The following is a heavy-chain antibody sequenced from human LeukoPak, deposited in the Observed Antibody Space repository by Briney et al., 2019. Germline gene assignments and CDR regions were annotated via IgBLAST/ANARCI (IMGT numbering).Heavy chain of an antibody. D-gene: IGHD3-9*01. V-gene: IGHV1-69*01. CDR1: GGTFSSYA. Sequence: GSSVKVSCKASGGTFSSYAISWVRQAPGQGLEWMGGIIPIFGTANYAQKFQGRVTITADESTSTAYMELSRLRSEDTAVYYCARGGVNFDWLLYDGFDYWGQGTLVTVSS. CDR3: ARGGVNFDWLLYDGFDY. CDR2: IIPIFGTA. J-gene: IGHJ4*02.